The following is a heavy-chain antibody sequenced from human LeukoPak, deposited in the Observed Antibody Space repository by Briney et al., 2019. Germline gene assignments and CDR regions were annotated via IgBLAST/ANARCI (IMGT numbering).Heavy chain of an antibody. V-gene: IGHV3-21*04. CDR2: ISSSSSYI. J-gene: IGHJ5*02. CDR1: GFTFSSYS. D-gene: IGHD1-14*01. CDR3: GGLTFGPGPPPVYWFAP. Sequence: GGSLRLSCAASGFTFSSYSMNWVRQAPGKGLEWVSSISSSSSYIYYADSVKGRFTISRDNAKNTLYLQMNSLRAEDTAVYYCGGLTFGPGPPPVYWFAPGARETLVP.